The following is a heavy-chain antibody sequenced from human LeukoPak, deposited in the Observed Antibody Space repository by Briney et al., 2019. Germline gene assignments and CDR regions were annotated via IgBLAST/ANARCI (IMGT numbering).Heavy chain of an antibody. Sequence: QTGGSLRLSCAASGFTFSSYNMNWVRQAPGKGLEWVSSISYSSRARYYADSVKGRFTISRDNAKNSLYLQMNSLRAEDTAVYYCARSSIAARPLDYWGPGTLVTVSS. V-gene: IGHV3-48*01. CDR3: ARSSIAARPLDY. D-gene: IGHD6-6*01. CDR1: GFTFSSYN. J-gene: IGHJ4*02. CDR2: ISYSSRAR.